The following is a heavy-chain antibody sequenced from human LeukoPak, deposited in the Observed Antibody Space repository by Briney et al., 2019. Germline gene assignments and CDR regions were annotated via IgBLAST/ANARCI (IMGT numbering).Heavy chain of an antibody. Sequence: GASVKVSCKASGYTFTSYDINWVRQATGQGLEWMGWMNPNSGNTGYAQKFQGRVTMTRNTSISTAYMELSSLRSKDTAVYYCARVAHSSSWYFPHSKYWGQGTLVTVSS. J-gene: IGHJ4*02. D-gene: IGHD6-13*01. CDR2: MNPNSGNT. CDR1: GYTFTSYD. V-gene: IGHV1-8*01. CDR3: ARVAHSSSWYFPHSKY.